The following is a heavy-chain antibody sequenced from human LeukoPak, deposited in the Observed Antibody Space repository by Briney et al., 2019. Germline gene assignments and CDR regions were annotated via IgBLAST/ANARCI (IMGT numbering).Heavy chain of an antibody. V-gene: IGHV1-69*13. CDR2: IIPIFGTA. J-gene: IGHJ5*02. CDR3: ARDQAAAGSDWFDP. D-gene: IGHD6-13*01. CDR1: GGTFSGYA. Sequence: GASVKVSCKASGGTFSGYAISWVRQAPGQGLEWMGGIIPIFGTANYAQKFQGRVTITADESTSTAYMGLSSLRSEDTAVYYCARDQAAAGSDWFDPWGQGTLVTVSS.